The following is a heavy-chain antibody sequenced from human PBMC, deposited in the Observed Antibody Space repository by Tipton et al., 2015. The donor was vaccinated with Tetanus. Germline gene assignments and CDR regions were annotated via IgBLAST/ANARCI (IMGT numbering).Heavy chain of an antibody. V-gene: IGHV4-59*01. CDR3: ARRSYCTSSRCFDAFDL. J-gene: IGHJ3*01. CDR2: IFYSGST. Sequence: GLVKPSDTLSLSCTVSGGSSHNYYWSWIRQPPGKGLEWISYIFYSGSTNYNPSLKSRVSISMYASKNQISLKLSSVTAADTAVYFCARRSYCTSSRCFDAFDLWGPGTRVTVSS. CDR1: GGSSHNYY. D-gene: IGHD2-8*01.